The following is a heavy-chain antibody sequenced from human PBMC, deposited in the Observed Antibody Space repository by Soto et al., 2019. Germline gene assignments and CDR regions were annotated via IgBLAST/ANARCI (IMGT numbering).Heavy chain of an antibody. CDR1: GYSFTSYW. D-gene: IGHD6-13*01. CDR2: IYPGDSDT. V-gene: IGHV5-51*01. CDR3: ARGGYLAAAGTVDYLHYGMAG. J-gene: IGHJ6*02. Sequence: PGDSLRISCKGSGYSFTSYWIGWVRQMPGKGLEWMGLIYPGDSDTRYSPSFQGQVTISADKSISTAYLQWSSLKASDTAMYYCARGGYLAAAGTVDYLHYGMAGRGQRT.